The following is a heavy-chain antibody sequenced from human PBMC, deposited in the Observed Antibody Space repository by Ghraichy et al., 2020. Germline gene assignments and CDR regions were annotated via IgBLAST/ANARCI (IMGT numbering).Heavy chain of an antibody. D-gene: IGHD1-14*01. CDR2: IFSNDEK. V-gene: IGHV2-26*01. Sequence: SGPTLVKPTETLTLTCTVSGFSLSNARMGVSWIRQPPGKALEWLAHIFSNDEKSYSTSLKSRLTISKDTSKSQVVLTMTNMDPVDTATYYCARILGGMSARVFYYFDYWGQGTLVTVSS. CDR1: GFSLSNARMG. CDR3: ARILGGMSARVFYYFDY. J-gene: IGHJ4*02.